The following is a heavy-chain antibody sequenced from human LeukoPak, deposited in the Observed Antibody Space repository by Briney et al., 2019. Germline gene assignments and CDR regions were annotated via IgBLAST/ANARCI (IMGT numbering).Heavy chain of an antibody. J-gene: IGHJ4*02. V-gene: IGHV1-2*02. Sequence: GASVKVSCKASEYTFTGYYMHWVRQAPGQGLEWMGWINPNSGGTNYAQKFQGRVTMTRDTSISTAYMELSRLRSDDTAVYCCARGLPAYYYDSSGYYSEFDYWGQGTLVTVSS. D-gene: IGHD3-22*01. CDR3: ARGLPAYYYDSSGYYSEFDY. CDR2: INPNSGGT. CDR1: EYTFTGYY.